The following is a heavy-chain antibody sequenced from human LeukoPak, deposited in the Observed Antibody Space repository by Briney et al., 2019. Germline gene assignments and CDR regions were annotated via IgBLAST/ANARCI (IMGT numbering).Heavy chain of an antibody. Sequence: SETLSLTCTVSGGSISSYYWSWIRQPAGKGLEWIGRIYTSGSTNYNPSLKSRVTMSVDTSKNQFSLKLSSVTAADTAVYYCARAGRGYCSGGSCYTKYNWFDPWGQGTLVTVSS. V-gene: IGHV4-4*07. CDR1: GGSISSYY. D-gene: IGHD2-15*01. CDR3: ARAGRGYCSGGSCYTKYNWFDP. J-gene: IGHJ5*02. CDR2: IYTSGST.